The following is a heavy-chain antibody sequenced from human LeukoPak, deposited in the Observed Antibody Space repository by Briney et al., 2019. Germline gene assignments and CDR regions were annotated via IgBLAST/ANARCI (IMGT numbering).Heavy chain of an antibody. Sequence: SETLSLSCTVSRASMRRRFRIWIRQPPGKGLEWIRYMYYSGRTMYNRYLKSRVAISIDTSKNQFSLKLSSVTAADTAVYYRARDTYDYYFDPWGQGILVTVSS. J-gene: IGHJ5*02. V-gene: IGHV4-59*11. D-gene: IGHD1-26*01. CDR2: MYYSGRT. CDR3: ARDTYDYYFDP. CDR1: RASMRRRF.